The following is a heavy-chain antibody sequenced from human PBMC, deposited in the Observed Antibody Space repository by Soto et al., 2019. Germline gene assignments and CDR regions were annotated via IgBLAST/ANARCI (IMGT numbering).Heavy chain of an antibody. Sequence: PGESLKISCAASGFTFSSYAMSWVRQAPGKGLEWVSAISGSGGSTYYADSVKGRFTISRDNSKNTLYLQMNSLRAEDTAVYYCAKLAVGSYYDILTGSQEDAFDIWGQGTMVTVSS. CDR3: AKLAVGSYYDILTGSQEDAFDI. CDR1: GFTFSSYA. V-gene: IGHV3-23*01. D-gene: IGHD3-9*01. J-gene: IGHJ3*02. CDR2: ISGSGGST.